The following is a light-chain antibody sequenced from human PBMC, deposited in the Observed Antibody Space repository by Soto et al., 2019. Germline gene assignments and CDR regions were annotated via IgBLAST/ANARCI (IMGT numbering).Light chain of an antibody. Sequence: EIMMTQSPATLSVSPGERATLSCRASQSISGNLAWYQQKPGQAPGLLIYAASTRATCIPARFSGSGSGTEFTLTISSLQSEDFAVYYCQQYNNWPRTFGQGTKVEIK. J-gene: IGKJ1*01. CDR2: AAS. CDR1: QSISGN. CDR3: QQYNNWPRT. V-gene: IGKV3-15*01.